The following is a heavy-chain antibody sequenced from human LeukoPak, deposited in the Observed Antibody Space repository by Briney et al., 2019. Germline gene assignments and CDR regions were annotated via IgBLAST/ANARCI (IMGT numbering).Heavy chain of an antibody. V-gene: IGHV1-69*04. CDR1: GGTLSSYA. CDR2: IIPIFGIA. CDR3: GSGWTYYYDSSDC. J-gene: IGHJ4*02. D-gene: IGHD3-22*01. Sequence: SVKVSCKASGGTLSSYAISWVRQAPGQGLEWMGRIIPIFGIANYAQKFQGRDTITADKSTSTADMELSSLRSEDTAVYYCGSGWTYYYDSSDCWGQGTLVTVSS.